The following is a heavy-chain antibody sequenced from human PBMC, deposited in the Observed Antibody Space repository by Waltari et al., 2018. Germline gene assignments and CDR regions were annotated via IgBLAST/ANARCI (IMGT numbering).Heavy chain of an antibody. Sequence: QPLLQESGPGLVKPSETLSLTCSVSGDSLSSRTYFWGWIRQPPGKGLQWIGSIYYPGNTYYNPSLKSRLTRSLDTSKNQVSLKLTSVTAADTAVYFCASGGGYTNGWDYWGQGTPVTVSS. D-gene: IGHD2-8*01. V-gene: IGHV4-39*07. J-gene: IGHJ4*02. CDR2: IYYPGNT. CDR1: GDSLSSRTYF. CDR3: ASGGGYTNGWDY.